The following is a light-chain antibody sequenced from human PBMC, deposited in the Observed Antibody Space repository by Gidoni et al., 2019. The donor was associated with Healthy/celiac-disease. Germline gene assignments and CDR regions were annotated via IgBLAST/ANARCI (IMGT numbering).Light chain of an antibody. V-gene: IGKV1-39*01. CDR3: QQSYSTPRT. CDR1: QSISTY. Sequence: DIQMTQSPSSLSASVGDRVTITCRASQSISTYLNWYQHKPGKAPKLLIYAASGLQSGVPIKVQWQWIWDRFQLTISSLQPEDFATYYCQQSYSTPRTFGPGTKVDIK. J-gene: IGKJ3*01. CDR2: AAS.